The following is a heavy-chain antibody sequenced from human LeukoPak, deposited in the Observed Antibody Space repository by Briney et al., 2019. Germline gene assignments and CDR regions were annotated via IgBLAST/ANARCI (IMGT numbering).Heavy chain of an antibody. Sequence: SDTLSLTCSVSGASISSTSYYWGWIRRPPGKGLEWIGSISYSGTTFYSPSLESRVTISADTSKNQFSLKLSSVTATDTAVYYCARIGVRSVIIFGVFAYWGQGIRVTVSS. CDR1: GASISSTSYY. J-gene: IGHJ4*02. CDR2: ISYSGTT. V-gene: IGHV4-39*07. CDR3: ARIGVRSVIIFGVFAY. D-gene: IGHD3-10*01.